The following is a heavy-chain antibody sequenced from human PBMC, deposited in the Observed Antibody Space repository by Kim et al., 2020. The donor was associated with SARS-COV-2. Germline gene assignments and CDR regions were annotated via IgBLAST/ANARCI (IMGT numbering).Heavy chain of an antibody. D-gene: IGHD3-10*01. Sequence: PESVKGGFTISRDNSKNTLYLQMHSLRAEDTAVYYCAELTYYYGSGRPYWGQGTLVTVSS. CDR3: AELTYYYGSGRPY. J-gene: IGHJ4*02. V-gene: IGHV3-30*01.